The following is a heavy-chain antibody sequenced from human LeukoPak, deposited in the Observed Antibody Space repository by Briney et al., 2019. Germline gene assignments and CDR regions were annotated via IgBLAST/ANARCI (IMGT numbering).Heavy chain of an antibody. CDR2: IRSKAFGGTP. J-gene: IGHJ4*02. V-gene: IGHV3-49*03. CDR3: TRNTVTVHFDY. CDR1: GFTFDDYA. D-gene: IGHD4-17*01. Sequence: GGSLRLSCSASGFTFDDYAVSWFRQAPGKGLEWVGFIRSKAFGGTPEYAASVRGRFTISRDDSKSIAYLQMNSLKTEDTAVYYCTRNTVTVHFDYWSQGTLVTASS.